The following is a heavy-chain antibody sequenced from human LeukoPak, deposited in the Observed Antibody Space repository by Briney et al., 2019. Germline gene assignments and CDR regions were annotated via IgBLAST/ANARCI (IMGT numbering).Heavy chain of an antibody. V-gene: IGHV3-48*01. CDR2: ISSSSSTI. D-gene: IGHD3-22*01. J-gene: IGHJ4*02. CDR3: ARDSSGSY. Sequence: GGSTRLSCAASGFTFSSYSMNWIRQAPGKGLEWVSYISSSSSTIYYADSVKGRFTISRDNAKNSLYLQMNCLRAEDTAVYYCARDSSGSYWGQGTLVTVSS. CDR1: GFTFSSYS.